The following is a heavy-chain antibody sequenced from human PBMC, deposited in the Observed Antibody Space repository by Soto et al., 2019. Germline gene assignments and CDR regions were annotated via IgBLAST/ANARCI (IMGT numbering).Heavy chain of an antibody. J-gene: IGHJ4*02. Sequence: GESLKISCEGSGYTFTSYWIAWVRQMPGKGLEWMGIIFPGDSGTRYSPSFQVQVTISADKSIRTAYLQWSSLKDSDTALYYCARRAYSTEDLDYWGQGTPVTVSS. CDR1: GYTFTSYW. V-gene: IGHV5-51*01. D-gene: IGHD6-13*01. CDR3: ARRAYSTEDLDY. CDR2: IFPGDSGT.